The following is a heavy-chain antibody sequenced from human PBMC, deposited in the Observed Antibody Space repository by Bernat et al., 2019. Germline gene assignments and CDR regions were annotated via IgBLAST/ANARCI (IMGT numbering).Heavy chain of an antibody. J-gene: IGHJ5*02. V-gene: IGHV3-74*01. CDR1: GFTFSSYW. CDR3: ESSTVVTPELRFDP. D-gene: IGHD4-23*01. Sequence: EVQLVESGGGLVQPGGSLRLSCAASGFTFSSYWMHWVRQAPGKGLVWVSRINSDGSSTSYADSVKGRFTISRDNAKNTLYLQMNSLRAEDTAVYYCESSTVVTPELRFDPWGQGTLVTVSS. CDR2: INSDGSST.